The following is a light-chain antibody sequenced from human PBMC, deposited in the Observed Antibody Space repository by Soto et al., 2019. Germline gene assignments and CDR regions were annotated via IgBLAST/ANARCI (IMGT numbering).Light chain of an antibody. CDR2: DVS. Sequence: QSALTQPASVSGSPGQSITISCTGTSSDVGGYNYVSWYQQHPGKAPKLMIYDVSNRPSGVSNRFSGSKSGNTASLTISGLQAEDDADYYCSSYTSSSTLEGVVFGGGTKLTVL. J-gene: IGLJ2*01. CDR1: SSDVGGYNY. V-gene: IGLV2-14*01. CDR3: SSYTSSSTLEGVV.